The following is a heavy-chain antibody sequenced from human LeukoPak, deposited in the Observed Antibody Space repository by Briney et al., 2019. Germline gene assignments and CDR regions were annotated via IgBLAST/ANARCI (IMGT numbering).Heavy chain of an antibody. V-gene: IGHV4-38-2*02. CDR2: IYHSGTT. CDR1: AYSISNGFV. J-gene: IGHJ5*02. CDR3: TRLSHVAGAAKVSWFDP. D-gene: IGHD1-26*01. Sequence: SETLSLTCTVSAYSISNGFVWGWIRQPPGKGLEWIGSIYHSGTTYYNPSLKSRVTMSVDTSKNQFSLKLSSVTAADTAVYYCTRLSHVAGAAKVSWFDPWGQGTLVTVSS.